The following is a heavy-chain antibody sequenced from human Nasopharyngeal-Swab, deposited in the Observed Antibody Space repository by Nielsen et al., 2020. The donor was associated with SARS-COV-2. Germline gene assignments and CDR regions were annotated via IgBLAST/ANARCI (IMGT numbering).Heavy chain of an antibody. CDR1: GGSFSGYY. D-gene: IGHD4-17*01. CDR2: INHSGST. J-gene: IGHJ4*02. Sequence: SQTLSLTCAVYGGSFSGYYWSWIRQPPGKGLEWIGEINHSGSTNYNPSLKSRVTISVDTSKNQFSLKLSSVAAADTAVYYCARVHGDYAYFDYWGQGILVTVSS. V-gene: IGHV4-34*01. CDR3: ARVHGDYAYFDY.